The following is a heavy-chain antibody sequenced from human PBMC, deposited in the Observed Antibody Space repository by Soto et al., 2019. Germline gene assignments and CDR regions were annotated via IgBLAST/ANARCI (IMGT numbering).Heavy chain of an antibody. J-gene: IGHJ6*02. CDR3: ARAEVSDYYYGMYV. Sequence: SETLSLTCAVSCGSISSSNWWSWVRQPPGKGLEWIGEIYHSGSTNYNPSLKSRVTISVDKSKNQFSLKLSSVTAADTAVYYCARAEVSDYYYGMYVWGQGTTVTVSS. CDR1: CGSISSSNW. CDR2: IYHSGST. D-gene: IGHD3-16*02. V-gene: IGHV4-4*02.